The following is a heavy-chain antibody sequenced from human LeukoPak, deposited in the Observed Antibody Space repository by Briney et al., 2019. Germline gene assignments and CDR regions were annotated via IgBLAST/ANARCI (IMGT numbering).Heavy chain of an antibody. CDR2: IYYSGST. V-gene: IGHV4-59*08. CDR1: GGSISSYY. Sequence: PSETLSLTCTVSGGSISSYYWSWIRQPPGKGLEWIGYIYYSGSTNYNPSLKSRVTISVDTSKNQFSLKLSSVTAADTAVYYCARVFYDTSGYYYRGLWYFDYWGQGTLVTVSS. J-gene: IGHJ4*02. CDR3: ARVFYDTSGYYYRGLWYFDY. D-gene: IGHD3-22*01.